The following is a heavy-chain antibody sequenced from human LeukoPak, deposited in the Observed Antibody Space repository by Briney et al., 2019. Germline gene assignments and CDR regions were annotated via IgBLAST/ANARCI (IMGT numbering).Heavy chain of an antibody. CDR2: IYYSGST. CDR3: ARDQPIGYNYGYPFDN. V-gene: IGHV4-39*02. CDR1: GGSISSSSYY. J-gene: IGHJ4*02. D-gene: IGHD5-18*01. Sequence: KTSETLSLTCTVSGGSISSSSYYWGWIRQPPGKGLEWIGSIYYSGSTYYNPSLKSRVTISVDTSKNQFSLKLSSVTAADTAVYYCARDQPIGYNYGYPFDNWGQGTLVTVSS.